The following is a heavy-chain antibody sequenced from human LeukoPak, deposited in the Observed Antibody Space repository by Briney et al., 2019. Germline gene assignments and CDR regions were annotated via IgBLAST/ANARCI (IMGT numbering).Heavy chain of an antibody. V-gene: IGHV1-18*01. J-gene: IGHJ4*02. CDR3: ARRVGATIDY. CDR2: ISANDGNT. D-gene: IGHD1-26*01. Sequence: ASVKVSCKASGYTFTSYGISWVRQAPGQGLEWMGWISANDGNTDYPQKLQGRVTMTTDTSTSTAYMELRSLRSEDTAVYYCARRVGATIDYWGQGTLVTVSS. CDR1: GYTFTSYG.